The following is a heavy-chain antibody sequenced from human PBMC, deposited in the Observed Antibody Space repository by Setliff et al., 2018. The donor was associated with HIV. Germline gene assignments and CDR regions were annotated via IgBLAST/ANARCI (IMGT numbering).Heavy chain of an antibody. D-gene: IGHD3-3*02. CDR3: SHILQDPPSHFYYYFYMDF. J-gene: IGHJ6*03. CDR2: IYCDYDK. CDR1: GFSLRTSGVC. Sequence: GSGPTLVNPTPPLTLTCTFSGFSLRTSGVCVGWIRQPPGKALEWLALIYCDYDKRYSPSLKSRFTINKDTSKNQVVLTMTNMDPVDTATYYCSHILQDPPSHFYYYFYMDFWGKGTTVTVSS. V-gene: IGHV2-5*02.